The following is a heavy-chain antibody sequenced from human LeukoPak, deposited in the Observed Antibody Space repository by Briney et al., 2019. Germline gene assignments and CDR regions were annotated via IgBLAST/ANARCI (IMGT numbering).Heavy chain of an antibody. D-gene: IGHD2-2*01. CDR2: IYPGDSDT. Sequence: GESQKISCKGSGYSFTSYWIGWVRQMPGKGLEWMGIIYPGDSDTRYSPSFQGQVTISADKSISTAYLQWSSLKASDTAMYYCARHHCSSTSCYLGYYYGMDVWGQGTTVTVSS. J-gene: IGHJ6*02. V-gene: IGHV5-51*01. CDR3: ARHHCSSTSCYLGYYYGMDV. CDR1: GYSFTSYW.